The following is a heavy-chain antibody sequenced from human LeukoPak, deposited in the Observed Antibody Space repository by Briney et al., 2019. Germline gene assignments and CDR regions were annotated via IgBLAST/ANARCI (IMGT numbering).Heavy chain of an antibody. J-gene: IGHJ1*01. CDR2: MYYSGST. CDR3: ANYYGSGTYYKYFQH. Sequence: PLETLSLTCTVSGGSISSSSYYWDWIRQPPGKGLEWIATMYYSGSTYYNPSLKSRVTISVDTSKNQFSLKLSSVTAADTAVYHCANYYGSGTYYKYFQHWGQGTMVTVSS. CDR1: GGSISSSSYY. V-gene: IGHV4-39*01. D-gene: IGHD3-10*01.